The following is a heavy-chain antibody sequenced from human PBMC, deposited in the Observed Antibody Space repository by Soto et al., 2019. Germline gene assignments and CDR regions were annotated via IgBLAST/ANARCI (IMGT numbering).Heavy chain of an antibody. CDR3: AQDVKAATLIDYGMDV. CDR2: ISGSGGST. D-gene: IGHD3-16*01. CDR1: GFTLGSYG. V-gene: IGHV3-23*01. Sequence: LRLSWGVSGFTLGSYGVSWVLQAPGKGLEWVSAISGSGGSTYYADSVQGRFTISRDNSKNTLYLQMNILRAEDTAVYYCAQDVKAATLIDYGMDVWRQGSTVTVSS. J-gene: IGHJ6*02.